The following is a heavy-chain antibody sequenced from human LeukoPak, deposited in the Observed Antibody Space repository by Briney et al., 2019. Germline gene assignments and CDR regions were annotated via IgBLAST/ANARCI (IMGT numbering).Heavy chain of an antibody. CDR3: ARSRLDAFDI. D-gene: IGHD6-19*01. V-gene: IGHV3-53*01. CDR1: GFTVSSNY. J-gene: IGHJ3*02. CDR2: IYRGGST. Sequence: GGSLRLSCAASGFTVSSNYMSWVRQAPGKGLEWVSVIYRGGSTYYADFVKGRFTISRDNSKKTLFLQMNDLTVEDTAMFYCARSRLDAFDIWGQGTMVTVSS.